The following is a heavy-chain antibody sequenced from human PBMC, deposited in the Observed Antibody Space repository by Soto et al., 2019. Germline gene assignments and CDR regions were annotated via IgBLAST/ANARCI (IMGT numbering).Heavy chain of an antibody. V-gene: IGHV3-74*01. CDR3: ARVGYFWSGYNDY. Sequence: GGSLRLSCAASGFTFSSYWMHWVRQAPGKGLVWVSRINSDGSSTSYADSVKGRFTISRDNAKNTLYLQMNSLRAEDTAVYYCARVGYFWSGYNDYWGQGTLVTVSS. CDR2: INSDGSST. D-gene: IGHD3-3*01. CDR1: GFTFSSYW. J-gene: IGHJ4*02.